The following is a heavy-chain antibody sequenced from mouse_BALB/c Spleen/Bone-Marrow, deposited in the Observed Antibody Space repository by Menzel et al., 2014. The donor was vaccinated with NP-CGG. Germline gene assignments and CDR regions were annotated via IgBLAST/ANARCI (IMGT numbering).Heavy chain of an antibody. CDR1: GYTFTDYY. CDR3: ARGVYYGNYFDY. CDR2: IYPGRGNT. Sequence: QVHVKQSGPELVKPGASVKISCKASGYTFTDYYINWVEQKPGQGLEWIGWIYPGRGNTKYNEKFKGKATLTVDTSSSTAYMQLSSLTSEDTAVYFCARGVYYGNYFDYWGQGTTLTVSS. J-gene: IGHJ2*01. V-gene: IGHV1-84*02. D-gene: IGHD2-1*01.